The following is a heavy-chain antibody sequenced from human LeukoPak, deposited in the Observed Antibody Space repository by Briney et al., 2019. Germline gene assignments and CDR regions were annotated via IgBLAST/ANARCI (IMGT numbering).Heavy chain of an antibody. CDR1: GFTFSSYG. J-gene: IGHJ3*02. CDR3: ARVGSTVTIDGAFDR. CDR2: IWYDGSNK. D-gene: IGHD4-17*01. V-gene: IGHV3-33*01. Sequence: GRSLRLSCAASGFTFSSYGMHWVRQAPGKGLEWVAVIWYDGSNKYYADSVKGRLTISRDNYKHTLYLQMNSLRAEDTAVYYCARVGSTVTIDGAFDRRGGGTILSVCS.